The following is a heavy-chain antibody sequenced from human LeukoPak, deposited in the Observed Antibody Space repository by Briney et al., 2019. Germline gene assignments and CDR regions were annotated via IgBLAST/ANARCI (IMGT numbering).Heavy chain of an antibody. CDR1: GFAFSSYW. Sequence: GGSLRLSCAASGFAFSSYWMSWVRQAPGKGLEWVANIRQDGNEIFYVDSVKGRFTISRDNAENSLYLQMNSLRAEDTAVYYCARDQNPYGSGSYHDYWGQGTLVTVSS. J-gene: IGHJ4*02. D-gene: IGHD3-10*01. CDR3: ARDQNPYGSGSYHDY. CDR2: IRQDGNEI. V-gene: IGHV3-7*01.